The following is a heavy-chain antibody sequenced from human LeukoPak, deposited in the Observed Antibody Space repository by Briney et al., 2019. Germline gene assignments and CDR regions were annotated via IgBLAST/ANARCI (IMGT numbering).Heavy chain of an antibody. V-gene: IGHV3-48*04. Sequence: GGSLRLSCAASGFTFSSYSMNWVRQAPGKGLEWVSYISSSSSTIYYADSVKGRFTISRDNAKNSLYLQMNSLRAEDTAVYYCARDRYYDSSGYYSTYYFDYWGQGTLATVSS. CDR2: ISSSSSTI. CDR3: ARDRYYDSSGYYSTYYFDY. D-gene: IGHD3-22*01. J-gene: IGHJ4*02. CDR1: GFTFSSYS.